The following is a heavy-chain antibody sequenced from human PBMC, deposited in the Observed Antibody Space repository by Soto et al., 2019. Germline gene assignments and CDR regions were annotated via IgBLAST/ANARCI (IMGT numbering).Heavy chain of an antibody. J-gene: IGHJ4*02. Sequence: GGSLRLSCAASGFTFSSHAMCWLRQAPGTGPEWVPPVNGSGGGTSYADSVKGRFTISRDNSNNTLYLHMNSLRAEDTAVYYCAKRPLAVAGQISTDFDYWGKGTLVTVSS. V-gene: IGHV3-23*01. D-gene: IGHD6-19*01. CDR3: AKRPLAVAGQISTDFDY. CDR1: GFTFSSHA. CDR2: VNGSGGGT.